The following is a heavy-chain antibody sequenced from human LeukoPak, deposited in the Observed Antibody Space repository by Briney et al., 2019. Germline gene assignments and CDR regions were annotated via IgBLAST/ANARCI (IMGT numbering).Heavy chain of an antibody. Sequence: GGSLRLSCAASGFTLSSYNMNWVRQAPGKGLEWVSYISSSSSAIYYADSVKGRFTISRDNAKNSLYLQMNSLRAEDTAVYYCARDLDGGWFGKYWGQGTLVTVSS. CDR1: GFTLSSYN. J-gene: IGHJ4*02. D-gene: IGHD3-10*01. CDR2: ISSSSSAI. V-gene: IGHV3-48*04. CDR3: ARDLDGGWFGKY.